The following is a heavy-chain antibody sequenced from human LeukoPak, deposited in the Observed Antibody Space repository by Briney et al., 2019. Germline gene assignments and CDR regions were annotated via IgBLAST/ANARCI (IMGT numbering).Heavy chain of an antibody. J-gene: IGHJ4*02. Sequence: SETLSLTCTVSGGSISSHYWSWIRQPPGKGLEWIGYIYYSGSTNYNPSLKSRVTISVDTSKNQFSLKLSSVTAADTAVYYCARGGRYYDSSGLFDYWGQGTLDTVSS. D-gene: IGHD3-22*01. CDR1: GGSISSHY. V-gene: IGHV4-59*11. CDR3: ARGGRYYDSSGLFDY. CDR2: IYYSGST.